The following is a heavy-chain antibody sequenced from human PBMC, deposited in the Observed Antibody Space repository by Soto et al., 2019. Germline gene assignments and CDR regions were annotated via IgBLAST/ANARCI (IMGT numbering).Heavy chain of an antibody. D-gene: IGHD3-22*01. Sequence: SVKVSCKASGGTFSTNAISWVRQAPGQGLEWMGGIIPIFGTANYAQKFQGRVTITADESTSTAYMELSSLRSEDTAVYYCARQFDSDTSGYYYAYWGQGTLVTVSS. CDR3: ARQFDSDTSGYYYAY. V-gene: IGHV1-69*13. CDR2: IIPIFGTA. CDR1: GGTFSTNA. J-gene: IGHJ4*02.